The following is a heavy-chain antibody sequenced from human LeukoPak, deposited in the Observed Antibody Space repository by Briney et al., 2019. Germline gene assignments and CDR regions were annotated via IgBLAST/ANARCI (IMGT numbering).Heavy chain of an antibody. V-gene: IGHV3-23*01. CDR1: GFTFSSYA. Sequence: PGGSLRLSCAASGFTFSSYAMSWVRQAPGKGLEWVSAISGSGGSTYYADSVKGRFTISRDNSKNTLYLQMNSLRAEDTAVYYCAKHLTGTWNWLTKGNGMDVWGQGTTVTVSS. CDR3: AKHLTGTWNWLTKGNGMDV. CDR2: ISGSGGST. J-gene: IGHJ6*02. D-gene: IGHD1-7*01.